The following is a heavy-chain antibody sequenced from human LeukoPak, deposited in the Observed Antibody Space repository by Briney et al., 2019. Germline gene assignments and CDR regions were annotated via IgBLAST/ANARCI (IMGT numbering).Heavy chain of an antibody. D-gene: IGHD1-26*01. J-gene: IGHJ4*02. CDR3: ARRRDSGSLTIDY. CDR2: INHSGST. V-gene: IGHV4-34*01. Sequence: PSETLSLTCAVYGGSFSGYYWSWIRQPPGKGLEWIGEINHSGSTNYNPSLKSRVTISVDTSKNQFSLKLSSVTAADTAVYYCARRRDSGSLTIDYWGQGTLVTVSS. CDR1: GGSFSGYY.